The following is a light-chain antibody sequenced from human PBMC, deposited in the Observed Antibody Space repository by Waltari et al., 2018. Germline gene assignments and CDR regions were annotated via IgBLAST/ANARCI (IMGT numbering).Light chain of an antibody. CDR2: GAS. CDR3: QQYNNWPLT. Sequence: EIVVTQSPATLSVSLGERATLSCRASQIVRSDFAWYRQKPGQAPRLLIYGASTRATGVSARFSGSGSGTEFTLTITSLQSEDSAVYFCQQYNNWPLTFGGGTKVEIK. J-gene: IGKJ4*01. V-gene: IGKV3-15*01. CDR1: QIVRSD.